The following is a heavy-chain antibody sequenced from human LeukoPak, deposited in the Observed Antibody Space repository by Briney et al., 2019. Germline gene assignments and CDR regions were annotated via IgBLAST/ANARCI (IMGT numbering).Heavy chain of an antibody. CDR3: ARHDYCSSTSCYYYYGMDV. CDR1: GYSFTSYW. V-gene: IGHV5-51*01. D-gene: IGHD2-2*01. CDR2: IYPGDSDT. J-gene: IGHJ6*02. Sequence: GESLKISCKGSGYSFTSYWIGWVRQMPGKGLEWMGIIYPGDSDTRYSPSFQGQVTISADKSISTAYLQWSSLKASDTAMYYCARHDYCSSTSCYYYYGMDVWGQGTMVTVSS.